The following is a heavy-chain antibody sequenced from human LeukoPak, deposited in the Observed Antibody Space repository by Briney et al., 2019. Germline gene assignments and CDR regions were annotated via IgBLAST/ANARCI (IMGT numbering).Heavy chain of an antibody. J-gene: IGHJ1*01. V-gene: IGHV4-34*01. CDR1: GGSFSGYY. CDR3: ALVTVREEPKYFQH. Sequence: SETLSLTCAVYGGSFSGYYWSWIRQPPGKGLEWIGEINHSGSTNYNPSLKSRVTISVDTSKNQFSLKLSSVTAADTAVYYCALVTVREEPKYFQHWGQGTLVTVSS. D-gene: IGHD2-21*02. CDR2: INHSGST.